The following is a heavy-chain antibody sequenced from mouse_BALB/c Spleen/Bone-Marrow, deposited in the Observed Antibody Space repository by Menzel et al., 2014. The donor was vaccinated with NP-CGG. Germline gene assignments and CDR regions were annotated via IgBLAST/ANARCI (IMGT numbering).Heavy chain of an antibody. CDR3: ARPGYYGYQDV. Sequence: EVQGVESGGGLVQPGGSLKLSCAASGFDFSGYWMTWVRQAPGKGLEWIGEINPDSSTINYTPSLKDKFIISRDNAKXALYLQMSKVRSEDTALYYCARPGYYGYQDVWGAGTTVTVSS. J-gene: IGHJ1*01. V-gene: IGHV4-1*02. D-gene: IGHD1-2*01. CDR1: GFDFSGYW. CDR2: INPDSSTI.